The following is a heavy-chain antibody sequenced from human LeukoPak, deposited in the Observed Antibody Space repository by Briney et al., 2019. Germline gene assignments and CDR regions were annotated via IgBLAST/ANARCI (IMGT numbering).Heavy chain of an antibody. CDR1: GFTFSSYG. CDR3: AKTYHDISTGYFPFDY. D-gene: IGHD3-9*01. J-gene: IGHJ4*02. V-gene: IGHV3-30*02. CDR2: IRYDGSNK. Sequence: GGSLRLSCAASGFTFSSYGMHWVRQAPGKGLEWVAFIRYDGSNKYYADSVKGRFTISRDNSKNTLYLQMNSLRAEDTAVYYCAKTYHDISTGYFPFDYWGQGTLVTVSS.